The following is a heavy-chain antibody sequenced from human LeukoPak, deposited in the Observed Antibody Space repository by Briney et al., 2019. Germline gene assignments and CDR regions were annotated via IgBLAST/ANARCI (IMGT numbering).Heavy chain of an antibody. Sequence: ASVKVSCKASGYTFTGYYMRWVRQAPGQGLEWMGWINPNSGGTNYAQKFQGRVTMTRDTSISTAYMELSRLRSGDTAVYYCARGVGAGTSYYFDYWGQGTLVTVSS. CDR1: GYTFTGYY. CDR2: INPNSGGT. J-gene: IGHJ4*02. D-gene: IGHD6-19*01. V-gene: IGHV1-2*02. CDR3: ARGVGAGTSYYFDY.